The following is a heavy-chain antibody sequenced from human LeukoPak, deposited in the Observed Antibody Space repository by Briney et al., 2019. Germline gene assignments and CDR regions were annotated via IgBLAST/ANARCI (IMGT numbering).Heavy chain of an antibody. CDR3: ARWRVIAAAGIDY. D-gene: IGHD6-13*01. CDR1: GGSFSGYY. Sequence: SETLSLTCAVYGGSFSGYYWSWISQPPGKGLEWIGEINHSGSTNYNPSLKSRVTISVDTSKNQFSLKLSSVTAADTAVYYCARWRVIAAAGIDYWGQGTLLTVSS. CDR2: INHSGST. J-gene: IGHJ4*02. V-gene: IGHV4-34*01.